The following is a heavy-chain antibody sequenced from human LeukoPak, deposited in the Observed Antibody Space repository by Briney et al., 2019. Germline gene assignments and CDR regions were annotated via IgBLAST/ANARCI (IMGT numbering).Heavy chain of an antibody. D-gene: IGHD3-10*01. V-gene: IGHV4-39*01. CDR3: ARHGSGSYFLFSRWFDP. J-gene: IGHJ5*02. CDR1: GGSISSSSYY. Sequence: SETLSLTCTVSGGSISSSSYYWGWIRQPPGKGLEWIGSIYYSGSTYYNPSLKSRVTISVDTSKNQFSLKLSPVTAADTAVYYCARHGSGSYFLFSRWFDPWGQGTLVTVSS. CDR2: IYYSGST.